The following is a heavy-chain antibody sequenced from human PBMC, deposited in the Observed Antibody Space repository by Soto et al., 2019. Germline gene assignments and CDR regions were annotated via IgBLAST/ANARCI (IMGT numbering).Heavy chain of an antibody. J-gene: IGHJ5*02. CDR2: LDQGGGEN. V-gene: IGHV3-7*05. D-gene: IGHD3-10*01. Sequence: EVQLVESGGGLVQPGGSLRLSCAASEFSFSDYWMAWVRQAPGKGLEWVANLDQGGGENHYGDSVKGRFTISRDNAKNSLYLQINSLRAEATAVYYRARGGNWFDPWGQGTLVTVSS. CDR3: ARGGNWFDP. CDR1: EFSFSDYW.